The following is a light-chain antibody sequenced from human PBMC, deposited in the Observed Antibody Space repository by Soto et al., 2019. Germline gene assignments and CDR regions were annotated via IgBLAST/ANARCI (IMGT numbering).Light chain of an antibody. CDR2: AGS. J-gene: IGKJ3*01. V-gene: IGKV2-28*01. CDR1: QSLLHSNVYNY. Sequence: EIVMTQSPLSLPVTPGEPASISCKSSQSLLHSNVYNYLDWYLQKPGQSPQLLIYAGSNRASGGPDRFSGSGSGTDFTLKISRVEAEDVAVYYCMQALQAPFTFGPGTKVDIK. CDR3: MQALQAPFT.